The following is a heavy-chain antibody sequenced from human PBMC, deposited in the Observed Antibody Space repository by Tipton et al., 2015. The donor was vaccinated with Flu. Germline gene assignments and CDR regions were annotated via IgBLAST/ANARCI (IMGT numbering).Heavy chain of an antibody. Sequence: QLVQSGAEVKKPGASVKVSCKASGYTFTSYGISWVRQAPGQGLEWMGWISAYNGNTNYAQKLQGRVTMTTDTSTSTAYMELRSLGSGDPAVYYCARGFRLFGSRSYYYGMGVWGQGTTVTVSS. CDR1: GYTFTSYG. D-gene: IGHD2-21*01. V-gene: IGHV1-18*01. J-gene: IGHJ6*02. CDR3: ARGFRLFGSRSYYYGMGV. CDR2: ISAYNGNT.